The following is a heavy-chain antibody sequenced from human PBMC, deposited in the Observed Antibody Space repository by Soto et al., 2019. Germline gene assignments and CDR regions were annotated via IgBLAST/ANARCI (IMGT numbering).Heavy chain of an antibody. V-gene: IGHV1-46*01. J-gene: IGHJ6*02. D-gene: IGHD6-13*01. Sequence: ASVKVSSKASGYTFTSSYMHWVRHAPRQQLEWMGIINASGGSTSYAQKFQVKVTMTSVTSTCTVYMELSSLRSEDTAVYYCAKGRWVVAAAARRGMDVWGQGTTVAVSS. CDR2: INASGGST. CDR3: AKGRWVVAAAARRGMDV. CDR1: GYTFTSSY.